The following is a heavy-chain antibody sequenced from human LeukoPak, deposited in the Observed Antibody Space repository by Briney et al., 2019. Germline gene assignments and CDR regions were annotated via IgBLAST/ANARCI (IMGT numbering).Heavy chain of an antibody. Sequence: ASVKVSCKASGYTFTGYYIHWVRQAPGQGLEWVGMINPSGGNSTYGKKFQGRVTMTRDTSTTTVYMELSSLRSEDTAIYFCARETGAITSNVDYWGQGTLVTVSS. CDR1: GYTFTGYY. J-gene: IGHJ4*02. D-gene: IGHD1-26*01. CDR2: INPSGGNS. V-gene: IGHV1-46*01. CDR3: ARETGAITSNVDY.